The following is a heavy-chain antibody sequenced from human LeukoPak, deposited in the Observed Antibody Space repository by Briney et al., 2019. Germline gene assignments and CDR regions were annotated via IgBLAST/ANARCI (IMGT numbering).Heavy chain of an antibody. Sequence: PSETLSLTCTVSGGSISNYYWSWLRQPPGKGREWIAFTYYSWSTTYNPSLKSRVTISVDTSKDQFSLKLSSVTAADTAVYYCARRMYGCSLDYWGQGTLVTVSS. CDR3: ARRMYGCSLDY. CDR1: GGSISNYY. V-gene: IGHV4-59*08. J-gene: IGHJ4*02. D-gene: IGHD2-15*01. CDR2: TYYSWST.